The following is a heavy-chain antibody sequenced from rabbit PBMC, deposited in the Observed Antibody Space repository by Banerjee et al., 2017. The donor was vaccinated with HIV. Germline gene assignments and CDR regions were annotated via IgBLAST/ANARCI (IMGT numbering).Heavy chain of an antibody. J-gene: IGHJ5*01. CDR1: GFSLSSYN. Sequence: QSLEESGGDLVKPGASLTLTCTASGFSLSSYNMCWVRQAPGKGLEWIAFIYAGSGNTWYASWAKGRFTISKTSSTTVTLQMTSLTAADTATYFCARGHDDSIDWLDLWGQGTLVTVS. V-gene: IGHV1S40*01. CDR3: ARGHDDSIDWLDL. D-gene: IGHD4-2*01. CDR2: IYAGSGNT.